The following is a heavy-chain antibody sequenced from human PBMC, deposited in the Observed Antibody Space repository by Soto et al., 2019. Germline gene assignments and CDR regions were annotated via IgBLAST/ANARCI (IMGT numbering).Heavy chain of an antibody. V-gene: IGHV4-31*03. CDR3: ARSGSWYSSSWYYYYYGMDV. CDR2: IYYSGST. D-gene: IGHD6-13*01. Sequence: TLSLTCTVSGGSISSGGYYWSWIRQHPGKGLEWIGYIYYSGSTYYNPSLKSRVTISVDTSKNQFSLKLSSVTAADTAVYYCARSGSWYSSSWYYYYYGMDVWGQGTTVTVSS. J-gene: IGHJ6*02. CDR1: GGSISSGGYY.